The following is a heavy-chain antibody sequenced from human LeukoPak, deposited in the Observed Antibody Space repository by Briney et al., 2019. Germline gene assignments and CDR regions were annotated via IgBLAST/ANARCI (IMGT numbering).Heavy chain of an antibody. CDR3: ARDPLSSSSFDL. D-gene: IGHD6-13*01. CDR2: ISSRSATI. CDR1: GFTFSSYS. J-gene: IGHJ4*02. Sequence: GGSLRLSCAASGFTFSSYSMNWVRQAPGKGLEWVSYISSRSATIYYADSVKGRFTISRDNAKNSLYLQMNSPRAEDTAVYYCARDPLSSSSFDLWGQGTLVTVSS. V-gene: IGHV3-48*01.